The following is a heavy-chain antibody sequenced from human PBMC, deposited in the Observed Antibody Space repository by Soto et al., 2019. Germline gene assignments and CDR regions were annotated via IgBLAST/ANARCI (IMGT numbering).Heavy chain of an antibody. J-gene: IGHJ3*02. CDR2: TYYTSTWNN. V-gene: IGHV6-1*01. D-gene: IGHD6-25*01. CDR1: GDSVSSNSVT. CDR3: ARQWPNSGWICYDI. Sequence: PSETLSLTCAISGDSVSSNSVTWNWIRQSPSGGLEWLGKTYYTSTWNNVYAGSVKSRITINPDTSKNQVSLHVNSVTPEDTAVYYSARQWPNSGWICYDIWSDGT.